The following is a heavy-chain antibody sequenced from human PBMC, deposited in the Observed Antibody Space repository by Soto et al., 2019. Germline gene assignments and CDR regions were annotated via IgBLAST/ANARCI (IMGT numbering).Heavy chain of an antibody. CDR3: AKGEFVVVVGGGAFDI. CDR1: GFTFDEYA. D-gene: IGHD2-15*01. J-gene: IGHJ3*02. V-gene: IGHV3-9*01. CDR2: ISWNSGSI. Sequence: GGSLRLSCAASGFTFDEYAMHWVRQAPGKGLEWVSGISWNSGSIGYADSVKGRFTISRDNAKNSLYLQMNSLRAEDTALYYCAKGEFVVVVGGGAFDIWGQGTMVTVSS.